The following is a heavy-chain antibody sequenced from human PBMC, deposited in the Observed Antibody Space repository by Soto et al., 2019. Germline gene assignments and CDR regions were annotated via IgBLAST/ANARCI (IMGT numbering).Heavy chain of an antibody. CDR3: VSSAPYSRSSDDIC. CDR1: GFTFTNAW. D-gene: IGHD6-6*01. J-gene: IGHJ4*02. CDR2: VKSKTDGGTP. V-gene: IGHV3-15*07. Sequence: PGGSLRLSCAASGFTFTNAWMNWVRQAPGKGLEWVGRVKSKTDGGTPDYAAPVKGRFTISRDDSTDTLYLQMNSLKTEDTAVYYCVSSAPYSRSSDDICWGPGTLVTVSS.